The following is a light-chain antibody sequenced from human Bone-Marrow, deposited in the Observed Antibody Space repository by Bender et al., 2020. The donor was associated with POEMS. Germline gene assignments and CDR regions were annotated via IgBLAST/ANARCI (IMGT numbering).Light chain of an antibody. CDR2: DVT. V-gene: IGLV2-23*02. CDR3: CLYANTSVFGVV. CDR1: SSDIGAYSH. J-gene: IGLJ2*01. Sequence: QSALTQPASVSGSPGQSITISCTGTSSDIGAYSHVSWYQQHPGQAPKLMIYDVTLRPSGVSNRFSGSKSGNTASLTISGLQAEDEADYYCCLYANTSVFGVVFGGGTKLTVL.